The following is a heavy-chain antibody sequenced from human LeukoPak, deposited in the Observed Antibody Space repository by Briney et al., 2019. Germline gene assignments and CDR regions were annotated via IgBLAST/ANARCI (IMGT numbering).Heavy chain of an antibody. CDR2: IHTSGST. Sequence: SETLSLTCIVSGGPFSSHYWSWTRRSAGKGPEWIGRIHTSGSTNYNPSLRSRVTMSVDTSKNQFSRKLTSVTAADTGVYYCARDRTGYIGYEGDPFDIWGQGTMVTVSS. CDR1: GGPFSSHY. D-gene: IGHD5-12*01. J-gene: IGHJ3*02. CDR3: ARDRTGYIGYEGDPFDI. V-gene: IGHV4-4*07.